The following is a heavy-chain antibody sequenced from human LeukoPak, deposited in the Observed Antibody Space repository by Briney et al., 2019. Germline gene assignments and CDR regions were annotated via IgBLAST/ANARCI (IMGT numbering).Heavy chain of an antibody. J-gene: IGHJ3*02. CDR2: IKQDGSEK. CDR3: ARSEGLAAAGQFDAFDI. V-gene: IGHV3-7*01. Sequence: PGGSLRLSCAASGFTFSSYWMSWVRQAPGKGLEWVANIKQDGSEKYYVDSVKGRFTISRDNAKNSLYLQMNSLRAEDTAVYYCARSEGLAAAGQFDAFDIWGQGTMVTVSS. D-gene: IGHD6-13*01. CDR1: GFTFSSYW.